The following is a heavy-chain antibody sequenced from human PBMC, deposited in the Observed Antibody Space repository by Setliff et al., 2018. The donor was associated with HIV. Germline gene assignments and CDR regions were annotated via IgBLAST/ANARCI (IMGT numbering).Heavy chain of an antibody. CDR2: INQDGSEK. CDR3: ARVGSGSYYYNYMDV. J-gene: IGHJ6*03. Sequence: GGSLRLSCAASGFTFSSFWMSWVRRAPGKGLEWVASINQDGSEKYYADSVKGRFTISRDNAKNSLYLQMNSLRAEDTAVYYCARVGSGSYYYNYMDVWGKGTTVTVSS. V-gene: IGHV3-7*01. CDR1: GFTFSSFW. D-gene: IGHD5-12*01.